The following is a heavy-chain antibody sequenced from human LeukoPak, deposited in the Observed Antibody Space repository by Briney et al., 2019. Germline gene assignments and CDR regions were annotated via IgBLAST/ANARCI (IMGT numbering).Heavy chain of an antibody. J-gene: IGHJ3*02. CDR2: IIPIFGTA. CDR3: ARSRSIRRVGITIFGVVIDAFDI. D-gene: IGHD3-3*01. V-gene: IGHV1-69*13. CDR1: GGTFSSYA. Sequence: SVKVSCKASGGTFSSYAISWLRQAPGQGLEWMGGIIPIFGTANYAQKFQGRATITADESTSTAYMELSSLRSEDTAVYYCARSRSIRRVGITIFGVVIDAFDIWGQGTMVTVSS.